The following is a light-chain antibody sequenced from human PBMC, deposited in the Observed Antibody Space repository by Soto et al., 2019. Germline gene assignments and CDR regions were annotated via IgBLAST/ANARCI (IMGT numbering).Light chain of an antibody. CDR3: SSFSSDSTPLV. CDR2: EVS. V-gene: IGLV2-14*01. Sequence: QSALTQPPSASGSPGQSVTISCTGSSSDVGAYNYVSWYQQHPGKAPQLIIHEVSKRPSGVSNRFSGSKSGNTASLTISGLQAEDEADYYCSSFSSDSTPLVFGGGTQLTVL. CDR1: SSDVGAYNY. J-gene: IGLJ2*01.